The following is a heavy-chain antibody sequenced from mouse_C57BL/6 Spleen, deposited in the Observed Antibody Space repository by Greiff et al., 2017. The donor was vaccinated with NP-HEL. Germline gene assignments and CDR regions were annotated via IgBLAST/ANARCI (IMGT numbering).Heavy chain of an antibody. CDR3: AREGGWGRAMDY. Sequence: VQLQQPGAELVKPGASVKLSCKASGYTFTSYWMHWVKQRPGQGLEWIGMIHPNSGSTNYNEKFKSKATLTVDKSSSTAYMQLSSLTSEDSAVYYCAREGGWGRAMDYWGQGTSVTVSS. CDR1: GYTFTSYW. D-gene: IGHD3-3*01. CDR2: IHPNSGST. V-gene: IGHV1-64*01. J-gene: IGHJ4*01.